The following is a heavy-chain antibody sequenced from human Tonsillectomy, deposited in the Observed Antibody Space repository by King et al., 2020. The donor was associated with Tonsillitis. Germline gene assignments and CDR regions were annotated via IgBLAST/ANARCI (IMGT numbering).Heavy chain of an antibody. J-gene: IGHJ4*02. CDR1: GFTFSSYI. D-gene: IGHD6-13*01. CDR2: ISSSSSTI. Sequence: VQLVESGGGLVQPGGSLRLSCAASGFTFSSYIMNWVRQAPGKGLEWVSYISSSSSTIYYADSVKGRFTISRDNAKNSLYLQMNSLRAEDTAVYYCARGRGYSSTWYELFFDYWGQGTLVTVSS. CDR3: ARGRGYSSTWYELFFDY. V-gene: IGHV3-48*01.